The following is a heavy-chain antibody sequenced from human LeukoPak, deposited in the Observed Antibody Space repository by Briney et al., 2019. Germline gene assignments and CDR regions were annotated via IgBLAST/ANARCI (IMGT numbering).Heavy chain of an antibody. J-gene: IGHJ6*02. CDR1: GFTFSSYG. V-gene: IGHV3-33*01. Sequence: GGSLRLSCAPSGFTFSSYGTHWVRQAPGKGLEWVAVIWYDGSNKYYADSVKGRFTISRDNSKNTLYLQMNSLRAEDTAVYYCARRSSSGGYYGMDVWGQGTTVTVSS. CDR3: ARRSSSGGYYGMDV. CDR2: IWYDGSNK. D-gene: IGHD6-6*01.